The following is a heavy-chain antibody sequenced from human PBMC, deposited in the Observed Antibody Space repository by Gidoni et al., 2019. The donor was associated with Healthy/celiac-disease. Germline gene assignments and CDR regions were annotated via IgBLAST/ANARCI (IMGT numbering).Heavy chain of an antibody. D-gene: IGHD2-21*02. J-gene: IGHJ3*02. CDR2: IYHSGST. CDR3: AQTYCGGDCYAPSGGGI. CDR1: VGAISSSNW. V-gene: IGHV4-4*02. Sequence: QVQLQESGPGLVKPSGSLSLTCAVSVGAISSSNWWGWVRQPPGKGLEWMGEIYHSGSTNYNPSLKSRVTISVDKSKNQFSLKLSSVTAADTAVYYCAQTYCGGDCYAPSGGGIWGQGTMVTVSS.